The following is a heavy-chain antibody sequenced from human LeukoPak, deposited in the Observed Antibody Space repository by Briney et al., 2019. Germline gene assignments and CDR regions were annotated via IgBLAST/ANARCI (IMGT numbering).Heavy chain of an antibody. D-gene: IGHD5-18*01. J-gene: IGHJ4*02. Sequence: SETLSLTCAVYGGSFSGYYRSWIRQPPGKGLEWIGEINHSGSTNYNPSLKSRVTISVDTSKNQFSLKLSSVTAADTAVYYCARWSEVDTAMATGDYWGQGTLVTVSS. CDR1: GGSFSGYY. CDR3: ARWSEVDTAMATGDY. CDR2: INHSGST. V-gene: IGHV4-34*01.